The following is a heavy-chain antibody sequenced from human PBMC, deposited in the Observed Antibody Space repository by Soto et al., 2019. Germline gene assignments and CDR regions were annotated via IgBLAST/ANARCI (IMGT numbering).Heavy chain of an antibody. CDR3: ARAEYCYGPRHYFDY. J-gene: IGHJ4*02. Sequence: SETLSLTCTVSGGSISSYYWSWIRQPPGKGLEWIGYIYYSGSTYYNPSLKSRVTISVDTSKNQFSLKVSSVTAADTAVYYCARAEYCYGPRHYFDYCGQGSLVTVSA. D-gene: IGHD5-18*01. V-gene: IGHV4-59*01. CDR2: IYYSGST. CDR1: GGSISSYY.